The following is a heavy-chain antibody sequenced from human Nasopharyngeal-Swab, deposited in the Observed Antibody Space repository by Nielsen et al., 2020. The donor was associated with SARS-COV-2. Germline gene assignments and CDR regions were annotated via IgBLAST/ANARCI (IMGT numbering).Heavy chain of an antibody. CDR3: AKDTALYLAFDI. Sequence: GESLKISCAASGFTFSSYAMSWVRQAPGKGLEWVSAISGSGGSTYYADSVKGRFTVSRDNSKNTLYLQMNSLRAEDTAVYYCAKDTALYLAFDIWGQGRMVTVSS. V-gene: IGHV3-23*01. CDR1: GFTFSSYA. CDR2: ISGSGGST. D-gene: IGHD3-9*01. J-gene: IGHJ3*02.